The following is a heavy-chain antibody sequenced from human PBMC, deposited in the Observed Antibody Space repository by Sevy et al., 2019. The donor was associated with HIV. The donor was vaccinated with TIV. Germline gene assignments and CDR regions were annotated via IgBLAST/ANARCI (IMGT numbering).Heavy chain of an antibody. CDR1: GFPLSTYA. CDR3: ARDLRSNYNNYFDP. V-gene: IGHV3-30-3*01. Sequence: GGSLRLSCAASGFPLSTYALHWVRQAPGKGLEWVAVISDDGSNKYYADSVKGRFTISRDSSKNTLYLQMNSLTTEDTAVYYCARDLRSNYNNYFDPWGQGTLVTVSS. D-gene: IGHD4-4*01. J-gene: IGHJ5*02. CDR2: ISDDGSNK.